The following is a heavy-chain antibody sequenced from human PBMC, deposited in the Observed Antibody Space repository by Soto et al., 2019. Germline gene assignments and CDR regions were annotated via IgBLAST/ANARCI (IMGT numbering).Heavy chain of an antibody. V-gene: IGHV2-26*01. CDR3: ARPFLWYSSSWSDNWYFEI. CDR2: IFSNDEK. Sequence: QVTLKASGHVLVKPTETLTLTCTVSGFSLSNARMGVSWIRQPPGKALEWLAHIFSNDEKSYSTSLKSRLTISKDTSKSQVVLTMTNMDPVDTVTYYCARPFLWYSSSWSDNWYFEIWGRGTLVTVSS. J-gene: IGHJ2*01. CDR1: GFSLSNARMG. D-gene: IGHD6-13*01.